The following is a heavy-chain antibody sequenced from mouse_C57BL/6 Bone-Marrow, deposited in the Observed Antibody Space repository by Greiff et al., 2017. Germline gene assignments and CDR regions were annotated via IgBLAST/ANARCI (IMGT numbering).Heavy chain of an antibody. V-gene: IGHV5-17*01. CDR1: GFTFSDYG. Sequence: EVKLVESGGGLVKPGGSLKLSCAASGFTFSDYGMNWVRQAPETGLEWVAYISSGSSTIYYADTVQGRFTISSENAKNTLFLQMTSLRSEDTAVYYCARCYCGSSYEWFAYWGQGTMVTVSA. CDR2: ISSGSSTI. J-gene: IGHJ3*01. CDR3: ARCYCGSSYEWFAY. D-gene: IGHD1-1*01.